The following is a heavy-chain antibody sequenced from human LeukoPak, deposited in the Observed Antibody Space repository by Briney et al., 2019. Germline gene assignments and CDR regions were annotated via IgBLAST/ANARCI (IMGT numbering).Heavy chain of an antibody. V-gene: IGHV3-23*01. CDR2: ISGSGGST. Sequence: GGSLRLSCAASGFTFSSYAMSWVRQAPGKGLEWVSAISGSGGSTYYADSVKGRFTISRDNSKNTLYLQMNSLRAEDTAVYYCARGRTTLITFGGVILDYWGQGTLVTVSS. D-gene: IGHD3-16*02. CDR3: ARGRTTLITFGGVILDY. J-gene: IGHJ4*02. CDR1: GFTFSSYA.